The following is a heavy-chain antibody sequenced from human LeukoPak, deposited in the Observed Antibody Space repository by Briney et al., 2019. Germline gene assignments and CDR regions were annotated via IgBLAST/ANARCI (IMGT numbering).Heavy chain of an antibody. D-gene: IGHD3-22*01. CDR3: ARDPPEYDSSGFDY. V-gene: IGHV3-11*01. CDR1: GFTFSDYY. CDR2: ISSSGSTI. J-gene: IGHJ4*02. Sequence: GGSLRLSCAASGFTFSDYYMSRIRQAPGKGLEWVSYISSSGSTIYYADSVKGRFTISRDNAKNSLYLQMNSLRAEDTAVYYCARDPPEYDSSGFDYWGQGTLVTVSS.